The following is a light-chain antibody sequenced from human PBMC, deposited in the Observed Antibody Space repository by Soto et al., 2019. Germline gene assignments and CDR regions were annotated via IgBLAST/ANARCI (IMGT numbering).Light chain of an antibody. J-gene: IGKJ2*01. V-gene: IGKV3-20*01. CDR1: QSVSRSY. CDR2: GAS. CDR3: QQYDSSPLFT. Sequence: EIVLTQSPGTLSLSPGERATLSCRASQSVSRSYLAWYQQRPGQAPRLLIYGASSRATGIPDRFSGSGSGTDFTLTISRLEPEDFAVYYCQQYDSSPLFTFGQGTKLEIK.